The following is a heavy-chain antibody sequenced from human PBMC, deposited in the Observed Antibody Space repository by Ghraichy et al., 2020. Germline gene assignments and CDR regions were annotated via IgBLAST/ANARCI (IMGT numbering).Heavy chain of an antibody. CDR1: GFTFSSYA. V-gene: IGHV3-23*01. J-gene: IGHJ4*02. D-gene: IGHD6-13*01. CDR2: ISGSGGST. Sequence: GGSLRLSCAASGFTFSSYAMSWVRQAPGKGLEWVSAISGSGGSTYYADSVKGRFTISRDNSKNTLYLQMNSLRAEDTAVYYCAKDPGKNLVRELVPPRGDYWGQGTLVTVSS. CDR3: AKDPGKNLVRELVPPRGDY.